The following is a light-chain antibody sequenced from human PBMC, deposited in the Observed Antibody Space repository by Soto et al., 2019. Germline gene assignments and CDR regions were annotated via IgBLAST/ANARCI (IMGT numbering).Light chain of an antibody. CDR3: SSYTSSSTLVV. Sequence: QSALTQPASVSGSPGQSITISCTGTSSDVGGYNYVSWYQQHHGKAPKLMIYDVSNRPSGVSNRFSGSKSGNTASLTISGLQAEDQGDYYCSSYTSSSTLVVFGGGTKLTVL. J-gene: IGLJ2*01. CDR1: SSDVGGYNY. CDR2: DVS. V-gene: IGLV2-14*01.